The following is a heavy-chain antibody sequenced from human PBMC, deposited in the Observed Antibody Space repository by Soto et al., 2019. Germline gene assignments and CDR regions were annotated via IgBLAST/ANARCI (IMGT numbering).Heavy chain of an antibody. CDR2: FDPEDGET. J-gene: IGHJ4*02. Sequence: ASVKVSCKVSGYTLTELSMHWVRQAPGKGLEWMGGFDPEDGETIYAQKFQGRVTTTEDTSTDTAYMELSSLRSEDTAVYYCAAELELGVLDYWGQGTLVTVSS. V-gene: IGHV1-24*01. CDR3: AAELELGVLDY. D-gene: IGHD1-7*01. CDR1: GYTLTELS.